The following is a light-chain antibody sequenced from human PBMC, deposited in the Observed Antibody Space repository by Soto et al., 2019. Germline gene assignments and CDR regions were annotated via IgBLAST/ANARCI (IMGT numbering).Light chain of an antibody. J-gene: IGLJ1*01. CDR2: EVS. CDR3: SSYAGNNIYYV. V-gene: IGLV2-8*01. Sequence: QSVLTQPPSASGSPGQSVTISCTGTSNDVGGYNFVSWYQQHPGKAPKLMIFEVSKRPSGVPDRFSGSKSGSTASLTVSGLQAGDEADYYCSSYAGNNIYYVFGTGTKVTVL. CDR1: SNDVGGYNF.